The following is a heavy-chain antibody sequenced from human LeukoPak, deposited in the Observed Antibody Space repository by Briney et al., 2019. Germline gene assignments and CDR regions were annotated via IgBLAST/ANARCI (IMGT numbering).Heavy chain of an antibody. V-gene: IGHV3-23*01. CDR1: GFTFSSYA. CDR3: AKDLELFYYYYMDV. Sequence: GGSLRLSCAASGFTFSSYAMSWVRQAPGKGLEWVSAISGSGGSTYYADSVKGRFTISRDNSKNTLYLQMNSLRAEDTAVYYCAKDLELFYYYYMDVWGKGTTVTVSS. CDR2: ISGSGGST. D-gene: IGHD1-7*01. J-gene: IGHJ6*03.